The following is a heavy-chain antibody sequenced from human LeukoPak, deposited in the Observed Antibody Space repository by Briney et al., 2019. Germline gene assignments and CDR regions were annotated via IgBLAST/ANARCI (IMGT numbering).Heavy chain of an antibody. CDR2: INPNSGGT. D-gene: IGHD5-12*01. Sequence: ASVKVSCKASGYTFTGYYMHWVRQAPGQGLEWMGWINPNSGGTNYAQKFQGRVTMTRDTSISTAYMELSRLRSDDTAVYYCARGGSFSGYDYVFDYWGQGTLVTVSS. CDR1: GYTFTGYY. V-gene: IGHV1-2*02. J-gene: IGHJ4*02. CDR3: ARGGSFSGYDYVFDY.